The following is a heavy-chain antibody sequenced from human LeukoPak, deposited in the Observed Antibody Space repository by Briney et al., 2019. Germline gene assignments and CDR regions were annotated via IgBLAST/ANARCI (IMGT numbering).Heavy chain of an antibody. CDR1: GGSFSGYQ. CDR3: ARAGDYYVSGSYLGY. D-gene: IGHD3-10*01. Sequence: SETLSLTCAVYGGSFSGYQWSWLRQPPGKGLEWIGYIYHRGSANYNPSLKSRVTISVDTSKNQFSLTLSSVTAADAAVYYCARAGDYYVSGSYLGYWGQGTLVTVSS. V-gene: IGHV4-59*01. CDR2: IYHRGSA. J-gene: IGHJ4*02.